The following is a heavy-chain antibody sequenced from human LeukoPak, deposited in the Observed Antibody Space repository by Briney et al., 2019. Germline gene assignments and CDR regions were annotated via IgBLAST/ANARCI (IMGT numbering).Heavy chain of an antibody. V-gene: IGHV4-34*01. D-gene: IGHD2-15*01. CDR2: INHSGGT. CDR1: GGFISSYY. CDR3: ARLVCSGGSCYSFDY. Sequence: SETLSLTCTVSGGFISSYYWSWIRQPPGKGLEWIGEINHSGGTNYNPSLKSRVTISVDTSKNQFSLKLSSVTAADTAVYYCARLVCSGGSCYSFDYWGQGTLVAVSS. J-gene: IGHJ4*02.